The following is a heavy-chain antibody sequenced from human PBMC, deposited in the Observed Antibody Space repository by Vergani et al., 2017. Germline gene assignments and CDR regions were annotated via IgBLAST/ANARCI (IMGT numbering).Heavy chain of an antibody. V-gene: IGHV1-2*02. D-gene: IGHD4-17*01. Sequence: QVQLVQSGAEVKKPGASVKVSCKASGYTFTGYYMHWVRQAPGQGLEWMGWINPNSGGTNYAQKFQGRVTMTRDTSISTAYMELSRLRSDDTAVYYCARLATVTTGYYYYYYMDVWGKGTTVTVSS. CDR2: INPNSGGT. J-gene: IGHJ6*03. CDR1: GYTFTGYY. CDR3: ARLATVTTGYYYYYYMDV.